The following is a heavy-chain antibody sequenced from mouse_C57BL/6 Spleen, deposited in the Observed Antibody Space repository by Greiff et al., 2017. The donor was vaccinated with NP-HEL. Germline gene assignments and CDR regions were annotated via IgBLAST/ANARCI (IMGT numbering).Heavy chain of an antibody. CDR1: GYAFSSSW. CDR2: IYPGDGDT. J-gene: IGHJ2*01. CDR3: ARGRDYGSSYLDY. D-gene: IGHD1-1*01. V-gene: IGHV1-82*01. Sequence: VQLKESGPELVKPGASVKISCKASGYAFSSSWMNWVKQRPGKGLEWIGRIYPGDGDTNYNGKFKGKATLTADKSSSTAYMQLSSLTSEDSAVYVCARGRDYGSSYLDYWGQGTTLTVSS.